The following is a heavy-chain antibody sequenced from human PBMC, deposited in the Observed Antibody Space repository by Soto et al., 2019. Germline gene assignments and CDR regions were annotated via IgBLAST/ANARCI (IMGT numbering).Heavy chain of an antibody. CDR3: VREDMSGTYYFDA. CDR1: RGSVSSQTHF. J-gene: IGHJ4*02. V-gene: IGHV4-61*01. D-gene: IGHD1-26*01. Sequence: SETLSLACTVTRGSVSSQTHFWTWIRQPPGKGLEWIGYKYYSGVSNYNPSLQSRVTISVDTSKNQFSLRLTSVTAADTAVYYCVREDMSGTYYFDAWGQGALVTVSS. CDR2: KYYSGVS.